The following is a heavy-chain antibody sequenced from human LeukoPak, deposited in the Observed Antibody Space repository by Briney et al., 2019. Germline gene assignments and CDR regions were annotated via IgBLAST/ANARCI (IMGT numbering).Heavy chain of an antibody. Sequence: ASVKVSCKASGYTFTGYYMHWVRQAPGQGLEWMGWINPNSGGTNYAQKFQGRVTMTRDTSISTAYMELSRLRSDDTAVYYCARDSITGYYYDSSGYELFDYWGQGTLATVSS. CDR2: INPNSGGT. V-gene: IGHV1-2*02. CDR1: GYTFTGYY. D-gene: IGHD3-22*01. J-gene: IGHJ4*02. CDR3: ARDSITGYYYDSSGYELFDY.